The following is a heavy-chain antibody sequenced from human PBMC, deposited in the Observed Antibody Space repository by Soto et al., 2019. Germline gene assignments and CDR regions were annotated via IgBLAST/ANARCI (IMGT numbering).Heavy chain of an antibody. D-gene: IGHD2-15*01. Sequence: QVQLVESGGGVVQPGRSLRLSCAASGLTFSTYVMHWVRQAPVKGREWVALTSYDGSNKYYAYSLKGRFTISRDKSKNTLYLQMNSLRAEDTAVYYCARDRSVLVGPATPDYWGQGTLVTVSS. CDR3: ARDRSVLVGPATPDY. CDR2: TSYDGSNK. CDR1: GLTFSTYV. V-gene: IGHV3-30-3*01. J-gene: IGHJ4*02.